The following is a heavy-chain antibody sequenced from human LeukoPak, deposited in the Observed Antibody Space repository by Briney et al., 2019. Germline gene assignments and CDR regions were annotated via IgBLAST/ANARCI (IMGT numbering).Heavy chain of an antibody. V-gene: IGHV1-2*02. Sequence: ASVKVSCKASGYTFTGYYMHWVRQAPGQGLEWMGWINPNSGGTNYAQKFQGRVTMTRDTPISTAYMELSGLRSDDTAVYYCARGGVGATTYVWFDPWGQGTLVTVSS. J-gene: IGHJ5*02. CDR2: INPNSGGT. CDR1: GYTFTGYY. CDR3: ARGGVGATTYVWFDP. D-gene: IGHD1-26*01.